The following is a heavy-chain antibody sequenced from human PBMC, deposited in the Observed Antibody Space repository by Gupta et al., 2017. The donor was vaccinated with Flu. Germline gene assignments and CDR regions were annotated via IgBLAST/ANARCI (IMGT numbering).Heavy chain of an antibody. CDR2: ITSNGDNT. D-gene: IGHD5-12*01. J-gene: IGHJ6*02. Sequence: QLLESGGGLVQPGGSLSLSCSASDIDFGRHAMHWVRQAPGKGLEFVSAITSNGDNTYYAESVRGRFTISRDNSKNTLYLHLGSLRADDMGVYYCARDTGGYDFDGLDVWGQGATVTVSS. CDR3: ARDTGGYDFDGLDV. CDR1: DIDFGRHA. V-gene: IGHV3-64*07.